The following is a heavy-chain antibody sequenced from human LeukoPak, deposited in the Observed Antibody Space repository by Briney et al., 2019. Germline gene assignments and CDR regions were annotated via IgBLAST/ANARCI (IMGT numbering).Heavy chain of an antibody. J-gene: IGHJ4*02. CDR3: AKGIGLAVAGTSWDY. D-gene: IGHD6-19*01. CDR2: INWNSGNI. V-gene: IGHV3-9*01. Sequence: GRSLRLSCAASGFTFDDYAMHWVRQAPGKGLEWVSGINWNSGNIDYADSVKGRFTISRDNTKNSLYLQINSLRTEHTALYYCAKGIGLAVAGTSWDYWGQGTLVTVSS. CDR1: GFTFDDYA.